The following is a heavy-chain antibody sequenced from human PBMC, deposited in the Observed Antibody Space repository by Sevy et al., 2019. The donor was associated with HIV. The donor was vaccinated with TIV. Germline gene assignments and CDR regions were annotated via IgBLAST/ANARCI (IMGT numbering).Heavy chain of an antibody. J-gene: IGHJ4*02. D-gene: IGHD2-2*01. CDR1: GFTFSGYS. V-gene: IGHV3-21*01. CDR3: ARENCSSTSRMTFCYFDS. Sequence: GGSLRLSCAASGFTFSGYSMNWVRQAPGKGLEWVSSISSSSSYLYYADSLKGRYTFSRDNAKNSLYLHMNSLRGEDMAVYYCARENCSSTSRMTFCYFDSWGQGALVTVSS. CDR2: ISSSSSYL.